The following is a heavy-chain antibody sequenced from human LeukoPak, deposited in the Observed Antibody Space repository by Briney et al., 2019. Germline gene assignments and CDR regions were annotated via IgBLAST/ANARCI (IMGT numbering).Heavy chain of an antibody. V-gene: IGHV1-69*13. Sequence: SVKVSCKASGGTFSSDAISWVRQAPGQGLEWMGGIIPVFGTANYAQKFQGRVTITADESTSTAYMELSSLRSEDTAVYYCARDQSGYDLGLGPSYYYYMDVWGKGTTVTVSS. CDR2: IIPVFGTA. CDR3: ARDQSGYDLGLGPSYYYYMDV. CDR1: GGTFSSDA. J-gene: IGHJ6*03. D-gene: IGHD5-12*01.